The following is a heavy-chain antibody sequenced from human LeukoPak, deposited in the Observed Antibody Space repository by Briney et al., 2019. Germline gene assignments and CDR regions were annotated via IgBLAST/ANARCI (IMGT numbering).Heavy chain of an antibody. CDR2: ISGSGGST. D-gene: IGHD3-22*01. CDR3: ARDETSGYYFPGY. CDR1: GFTFSSYS. V-gene: IGHV3-21*04. Sequence: GGSLRLSCAASGFTFSSYSMNWVRQAPGKGLEWVSAISGSGGSTYYADSVKGRFTISRDNAKNSLYLQMNSLRAEDTALYYCARDETSGYYFPGYWGQGTLVTVSS. J-gene: IGHJ4*02.